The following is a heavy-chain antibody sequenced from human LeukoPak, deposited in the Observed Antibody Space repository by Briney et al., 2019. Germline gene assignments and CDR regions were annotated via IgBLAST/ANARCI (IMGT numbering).Heavy chain of an antibody. J-gene: IGHJ4*02. CDR2: MNPNSGNT. CDR3: VRGATGHDY. Sequence: ASVKVSCKASGYTFTSYDFNWVRQATGQGLEWMGWMNPNSGNTDYAQKFQGRVTMTRNTSISTAYMELSSLRSEDTAVYFCVRGATGHDYWGQGTLVTVSS. D-gene: IGHD1-14*01. V-gene: IGHV1-8*01. CDR1: GYTFTSYD.